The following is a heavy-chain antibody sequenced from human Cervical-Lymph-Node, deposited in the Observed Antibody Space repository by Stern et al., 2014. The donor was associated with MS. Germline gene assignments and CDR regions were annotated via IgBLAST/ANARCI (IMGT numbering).Heavy chain of an antibody. D-gene: IGHD6-19*01. CDR3: ARGAGVFDS. J-gene: IGHJ4*02. V-gene: IGHV4-39*02. Sequence: VQLVESGPGLVKPSETLSLTCTVSGGSIGRSSYYWGWIRQPPGKGLEWIGHIFYTGSTFYDPSLKSRVTLSVDTSHNHFYLRLTSVTAADTAVYYCARGAGVFDSWGQGTLVTVSP. CDR1: GGSIGRSSYY. CDR2: IFYTGST.